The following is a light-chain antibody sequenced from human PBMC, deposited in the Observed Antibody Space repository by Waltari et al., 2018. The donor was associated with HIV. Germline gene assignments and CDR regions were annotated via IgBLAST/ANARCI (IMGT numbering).Light chain of an antibody. V-gene: IGLV1-40*01. CDR2: GNN. CDR3: QSYDRSLSGSGV. CDR1: SSNIGAHYD. J-gene: IGLJ3*02. Sequence: QSVLTQPPSVSGAPGQRVTISCTGSSSNIGAHYDVNWYQQLPGPAPKLLLYGNNNRPSGLPYRFSVSRSGSSAALASTGRQAEDEADYYCQSYDRSLSGSGVFGGGTKLTVL.